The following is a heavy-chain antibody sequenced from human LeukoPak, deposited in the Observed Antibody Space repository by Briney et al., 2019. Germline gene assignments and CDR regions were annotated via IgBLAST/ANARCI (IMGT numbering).Heavy chain of an antibody. V-gene: IGHV1-2*02. Sequence: ASVKVSCKASGYTFSGYYMLWVRQAPGQRLEWMGWINPNSGATKYGEKFQGRVTMTRDASISTAYMELRNLRSDDTAVYYCARGGEQWLIKIGTFDFWGQGTMVTVSS. CDR2: INPNSGAT. J-gene: IGHJ3*01. D-gene: IGHD6-19*01. CDR1: GYTFSGYY. CDR3: ARGGEQWLIKIGTFDF.